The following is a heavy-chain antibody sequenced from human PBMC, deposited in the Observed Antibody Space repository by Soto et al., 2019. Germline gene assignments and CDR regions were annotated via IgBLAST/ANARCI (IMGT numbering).Heavy chain of an antibody. J-gene: IGHJ6*02. CDR3: ARGRRVTAANRYGMDV. D-gene: IGHD2-2*01. CDR1: GFTFSSYA. V-gene: IGHV3-30-3*01. Sequence: PGGSLRLSCAASGFTFSSYAMHWVRQAPGKGLEWVAVISYDGSNKYYADSVKGRFTISRDNSKNTLYLQMNSLRAEDTAVYYCARGRRVTAANRYGMDVWGQGTTVTVSS. CDR2: ISYDGSNK.